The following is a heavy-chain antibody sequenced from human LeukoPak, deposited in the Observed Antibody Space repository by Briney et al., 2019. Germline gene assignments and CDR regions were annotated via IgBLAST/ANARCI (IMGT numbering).Heavy chain of an antibody. CDR1: GGTFSSYA. CDR2: IIPIFGTA. CDR3: ARDGRLRFLEWDYYYMDV. J-gene: IGHJ6*03. V-gene: IGHV1-69*05. D-gene: IGHD3-3*01. Sequence: SVKVSCKASGGTFSSYAISWVRQAPGQGLEWMGGIIPIFGTASYAQKFQGRVTITTDESTSTAYMELSSLRSEDTAVYYCARDGRLRFLEWDYYYMDVWGKGTTVTVSS.